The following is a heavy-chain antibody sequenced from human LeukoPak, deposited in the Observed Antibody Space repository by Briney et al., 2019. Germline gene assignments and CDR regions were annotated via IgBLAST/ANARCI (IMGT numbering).Heavy chain of an antibody. Sequence: SETLSLTCAVSGGSISSSSSICWTWVRQPPGEGLEWIGEIYHNGATNYNPSLKSRVTMLLDKSKNQFFLKLNSVTAADTAVYYCARNGGDSDYDYWGQGTLVTVSA. CDR3: ARNGGDSDYDY. CDR2: IYHNGAT. J-gene: IGHJ4*02. D-gene: IGHD2-21*02. CDR1: GGSISSSSSIC. V-gene: IGHV4-4*02.